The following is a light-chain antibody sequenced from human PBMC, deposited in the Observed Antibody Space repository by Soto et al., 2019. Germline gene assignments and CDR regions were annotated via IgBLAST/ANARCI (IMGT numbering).Light chain of an antibody. Sequence: EIVLTQSSCPLSSSSAERATLSCDATQSVSSAYLAWYQQKSGQAPRLVIHGASNTALGIPARFSGSGYGTEFNLTISSLQSEDFAVYYCQQCDSWPLTFGGGTKVDI. CDR3: QQCDSWPLT. CDR1: QSVSSAY. CDR2: GAS. V-gene: IGKV3-15*01. J-gene: IGKJ4*01.